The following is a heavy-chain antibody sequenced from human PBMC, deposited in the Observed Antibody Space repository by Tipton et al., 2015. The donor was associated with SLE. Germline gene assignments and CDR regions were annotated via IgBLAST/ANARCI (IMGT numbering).Heavy chain of an antibody. CDR1: GGSFSGYY. CDR2: INHSGST. Sequence: TLSLTCAVYGGSFSGYYWSWIRQPPGKGLEWIGEINHSGSTNYNPSLKSRVTISVDTSKNQFSLKLSSVNAADTAVYYCASHTSSWTGMGYWGQGTLVTVSS. CDR3: ASHTSSWTGMGY. J-gene: IGHJ4*02. D-gene: IGHD6-13*01. V-gene: IGHV4-34*01.